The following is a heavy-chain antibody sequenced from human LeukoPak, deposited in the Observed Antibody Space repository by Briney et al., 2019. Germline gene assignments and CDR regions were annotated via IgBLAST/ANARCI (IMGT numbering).Heavy chain of an antibody. CDR1: GFSPSDAW. J-gene: IGHJ4*02. CDR3: TQLSRGY. V-gene: IGHV3-15*01. D-gene: IGHD1-1*01. Sequence: GGSLTLSCAASGFSPSDAWMSWVRQAPGKGLECVGRIKPKTDGGTTDFAEAVNDRFTVSRDDSKNTMYLQMNSLKTEDTGLYYCTQLSRGYWGQGTQVTVSS. CDR2: IKPKTDGGTT.